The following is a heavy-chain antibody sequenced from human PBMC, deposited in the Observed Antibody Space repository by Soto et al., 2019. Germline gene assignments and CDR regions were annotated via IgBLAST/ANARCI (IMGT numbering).Heavy chain of an antibody. D-gene: IGHD6-13*01. J-gene: IGHJ1*01. Sequence: EVQLVESGGGLVKPGGSLRLSCAASGFTFSSFSMNWVRQAPGKGLQWVSTISSSSTYIYYADSVKGRFTISRDNAXXSLYLQMNSLRAEDSAVYYCARSEGGAAGTVHFQPWGQGTLVTVSS. CDR2: ISSSSTYI. CDR3: ARSEGGAAGTVHFQP. CDR1: GFTFSSFS. V-gene: IGHV3-21*01.